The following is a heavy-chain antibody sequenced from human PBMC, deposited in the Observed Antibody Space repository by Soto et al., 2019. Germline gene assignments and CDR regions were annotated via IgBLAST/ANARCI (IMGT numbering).Heavy chain of an antibody. CDR2: IYSGGST. CDR1: GFTVSSNY. V-gene: IGHV3-66*01. J-gene: IGHJ6*02. Sequence: GSLRLSCAASGFTVSSNYMSWVRQAPGKGLEWVSVIYSGGSTYYADSVKGRFTISRDNSKNTLYLQMNSLRAEDTAVYYCARVRGYCSSTTCSGMDVWGQGTTVTVSS. D-gene: IGHD2-2*01. CDR3: ARVRGYCSSTTCSGMDV.